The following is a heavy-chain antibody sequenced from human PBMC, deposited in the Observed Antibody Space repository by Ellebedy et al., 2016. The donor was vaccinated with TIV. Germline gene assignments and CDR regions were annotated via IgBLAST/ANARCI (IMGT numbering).Heavy chain of an antibody. J-gene: IGHJ5*02. CDR3: ARDPSVNDYGDPRWFDP. V-gene: IGHV1-18*04. D-gene: IGHD4-17*01. CDR2: ISAYNGNT. CDR1: GYTFTGYY. Sequence: ASVKVSCKASGYTFTGYYMHWVRQVPGQGLEWMGWISAYNGNTNYAQKLQGRVTMTTDTSTSTAYMELRSLRSDDTAVYYCARDPSVNDYGDPRWFDPWGQGTLVTVSS.